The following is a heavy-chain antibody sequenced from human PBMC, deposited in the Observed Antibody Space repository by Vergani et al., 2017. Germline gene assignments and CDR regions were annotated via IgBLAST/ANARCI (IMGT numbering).Heavy chain of an antibody. D-gene: IGHD4-17*01. CDR2: INPYNGNT. CDR3: ARHPGSIWTTATIHWFDP. V-gene: IGHV1-18*04. Sequence: QVQMLQSGDEVKKPGASVKVSCKASGYTFTTYGIRWVRQAPGHGLEWMGWINPYNGNTDYAQKLQGRVTMTTDTSTTTAYMLLRSLRSDDTAVYYFARHPGSIWTTATIHWFDPWGQGTLVTVSS. J-gene: IGHJ5*02. CDR1: GYTFTTYG.